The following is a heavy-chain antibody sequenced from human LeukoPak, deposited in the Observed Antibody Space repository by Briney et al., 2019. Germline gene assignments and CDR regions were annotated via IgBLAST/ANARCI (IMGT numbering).Heavy chain of an antibody. D-gene: IGHD3-3*01. Sequence: SETLSLTCSVSGAIIKREGFNWDWLRQPPGKGLEYIVSIFYNGNTYYNPSLESRVTISVDTSKNQFSLNLYSVTAADTAVYYCTRRPKEPGFWSGYVDSWGQGTLVTVSS. CDR1: GAIIKREGFN. J-gene: IGHJ4*02. V-gene: IGHV4-39*01. CDR3: TRRPKEPGFWSGYVDS. CDR2: IFYNGNT.